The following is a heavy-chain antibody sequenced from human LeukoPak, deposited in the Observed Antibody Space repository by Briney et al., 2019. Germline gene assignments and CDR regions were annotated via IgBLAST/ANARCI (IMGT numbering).Heavy chain of an antibody. V-gene: IGHV4-34*01. Sequence: SETLSLTCAVYGGSFSGYYWSWIRQPPGKGLEWIGEINHSGSTNYNPSLKSRVTMSVDTSKNQFSLKLSSVTAADTAVYYCARAWDTAMVPDAFDIWGQGTMVTVSS. CDR3: ARAWDTAMVPDAFDI. D-gene: IGHD5-18*01. CDR2: INHSGST. J-gene: IGHJ3*02. CDR1: GGSFSGYY.